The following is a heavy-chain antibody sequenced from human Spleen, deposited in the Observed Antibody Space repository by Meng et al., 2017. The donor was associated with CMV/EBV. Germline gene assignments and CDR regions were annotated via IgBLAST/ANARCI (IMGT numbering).Heavy chain of an antibody. CDR1: GGTFSSYA. CDR3: AREGGMAPLGKEYNCDH. Sequence: SVKVSCKASGGTFSSYAISWVRQAPGQGLEWMGGIIPIFGTANYAQKFQGRVTITTDESTSTAYMELSSLRSEDTAVYYCAREGGMAPLGKEYNCDHWGQGTLVTVSS. D-gene: IGHD1-1*01. V-gene: IGHV1-69*05. J-gene: IGHJ4*02. CDR2: IIPIFGTA.